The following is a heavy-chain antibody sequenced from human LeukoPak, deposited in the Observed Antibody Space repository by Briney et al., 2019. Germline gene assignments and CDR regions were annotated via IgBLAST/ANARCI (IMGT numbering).Heavy chain of an antibody. CDR1: GGSISSYY. CDR2: IYYSGST. Sequence: SETLSLTCTVSGGSISSYYWSWMRQPPGKGLEWIGYIYYSGSTNYNPSLKSRVTISVDTSKNQFSLQLNSVTPEDTAVYYCARGVGPFDYWGQGTLVTVSS. V-gene: IGHV4-59*12. J-gene: IGHJ4*02. CDR3: ARGVGPFDY. D-gene: IGHD3-16*01.